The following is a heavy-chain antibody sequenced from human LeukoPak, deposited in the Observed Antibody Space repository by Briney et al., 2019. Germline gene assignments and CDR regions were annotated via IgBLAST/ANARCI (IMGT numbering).Heavy chain of an antibody. CDR2: IKANSGGT. Sequence: ASVKVSCKASGYTLTDHHTHWVRQAPGQGLEWMGWIKANSGGTYYAQQFQGRVTMTRDASRSTAYLELRNLRAEDTAVYYCAKLRVGATAFDYWGQGTLVTVSS. CDR1: GYTLTDHH. CDR3: AKLRVGATAFDY. D-gene: IGHD1-26*01. V-gene: IGHV1-2*02. J-gene: IGHJ4*02.